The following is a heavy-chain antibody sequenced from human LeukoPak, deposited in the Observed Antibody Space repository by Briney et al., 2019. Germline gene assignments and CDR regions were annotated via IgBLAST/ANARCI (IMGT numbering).Heavy chain of an antibody. CDR1: GFTFSSYA. Sequence: GGSPRLSCAASGFTFSSYAMHWVRQAPGKGLEWVAVISYDGSNKYYADSVKGRFTISRDNSKNTLYLQMNSLRAEDTAVYYCARDGVDTAMVTVGYFDYWGQGTLVTVSS. V-gene: IGHV3-30*04. CDR3: ARDGVDTAMVTVGYFDY. D-gene: IGHD5-18*01. J-gene: IGHJ4*02. CDR2: ISYDGSNK.